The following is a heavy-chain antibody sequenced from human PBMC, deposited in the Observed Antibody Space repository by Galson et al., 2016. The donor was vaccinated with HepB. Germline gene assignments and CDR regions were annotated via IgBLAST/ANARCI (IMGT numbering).Heavy chain of an antibody. J-gene: IGHJ4*02. CDR1: GFTFSDYW. Sequence: SLRLSCAASGFTFSDYWMNWVRQAPGQGLEWVANIKRDGSQIYYVDSVKGRFTICRDNFPNSLFLQMNSLRAEDTAVYYCARAQWRQARRAAYFDYWGQGALVTVSS. V-gene: IGHV3-7*04. CDR2: IKRDGSQI. D-gene: IGHD5-18*01. CDR3: ARAQWRQARRAAYFDY.